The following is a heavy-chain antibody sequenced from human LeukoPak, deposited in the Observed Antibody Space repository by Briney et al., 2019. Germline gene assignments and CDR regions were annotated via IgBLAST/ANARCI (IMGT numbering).Heavy chain of an antibody. J-gene: IGHJ5*02. CDR3: ARELDSMSERWRLDP. D-gene: IGHD3-22*01. Sequence: PSETLSLTCSVSGASISTYYWSWIRQPAGKGLEWIGRLYTSGSTIYNPSLKSRVTMSVHTSKGQFSLKLRSVTAADTAVFYCARELDSMSERWRLDPWGQGTLVTVSS. V-gene: IGHV4-4*07. CDR1: GASISTYY. CDR2: LYTSGST.